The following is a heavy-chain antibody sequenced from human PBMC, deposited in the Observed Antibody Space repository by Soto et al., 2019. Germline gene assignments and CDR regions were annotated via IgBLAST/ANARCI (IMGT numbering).Heavy chain of an antibody. CDR1: GDSITSGESY. J-gene: IGHJ6*02. CDR2: IYYSGST. CDR3: AREKSDIVARPGMEV. D-gene: IGHD2-15*01. V-gene: IGHV4-30-4*01. Sequence: TLSLTCTVSGDSITSGESYWSWIRQPPGKGLEWIGYIYYSGSTYYNPSLKSRISISVDTSKNQFSLELSSLRSEDTAVYYCAREKSDIVARPGMEVWGQGTTVTVSS.